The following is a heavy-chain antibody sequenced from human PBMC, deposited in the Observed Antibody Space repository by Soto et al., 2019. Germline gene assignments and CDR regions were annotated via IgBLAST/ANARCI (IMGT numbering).Heavy chain of an antibody. J-gene: IGHJ5*02. Sequence: QVQLQESGPGLVKPSETLSLTCTVSGGSISSYYWSWIRQPPGKGLEWIGYIYYSGSTNYNPSLKSRVTISVDTPKNQFSLKLSSVTAADTAVYYCARLRGKSGYRWFDPWGQGTLVTVSS. V-gene: IGHV4-59*01. CDR2: IYYSGST. CDR3: ARLRGKSGYRWFDP. D-gene: IGHD3-22*01. CDR1: GGSISSYY.